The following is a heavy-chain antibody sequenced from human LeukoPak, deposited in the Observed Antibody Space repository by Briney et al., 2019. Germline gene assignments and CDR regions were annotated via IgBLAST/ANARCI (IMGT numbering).Heavy chain of an antibody. J-gene: IGHJ4*02. D-gene: IGHD2-15*01. CDR1: GFTFSSYR. CDR2: ISSSSSYI. CDR3: ASGSGYCSGGSCSDY. Sequence: GGSLRLSCAASGFTFSSYRMNWVRQAPGKGLEWVSSISSSSSYIYYADSVKGRFTISRDNARNSLYLQMDSLRAEDTALYYCASGSGYCSGGSCSDYWGQGTLVTVSS. V-gene: IGHV3-21*01.